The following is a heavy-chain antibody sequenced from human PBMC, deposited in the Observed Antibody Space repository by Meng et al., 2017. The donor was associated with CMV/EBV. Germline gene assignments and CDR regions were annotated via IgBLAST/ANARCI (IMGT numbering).Heavy chain of an antibody. CDR2: ISSRGDII. CDR3: ARDALYCGGDCYSDY. Sequence: GGSLRLSCAASGFIFSDYYMNWIRQAPGKGLEWVSYISSRGDIIHYADSVKGRFTLSRDNAKNSLYLQMNSLRAEDTAVYYCARDALYCGGDCYSDYWGQGTLVTVSS. D-gene: IGHD2-21*01. J-gene: IGHJ4*02. CDR1: GFIFSDYY. V-gene: IGHV3-11*04.